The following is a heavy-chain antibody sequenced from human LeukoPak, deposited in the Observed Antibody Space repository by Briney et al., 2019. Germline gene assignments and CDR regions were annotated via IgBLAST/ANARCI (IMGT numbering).Heavy chain of an antibody. V-gene: IGHV3-23*01. J-gene: IGHJ4*02. CDR3: VKDFVVVPGLVNYFDY. D-gene: IGHD2-2*01. CDR1: GFSFSNYA. CDR2: IGDSIGST. Sequence: GGSLRLSCAASGFSFSNYAMSWVRQGPGKGLEWVSAIGDSIGSTFYTDSVKGRFTISRDNSKNTLSLQMNSLRVEDTAVYYCVKDFVVVPGLVNYFDYWGQGTLVTVSS.